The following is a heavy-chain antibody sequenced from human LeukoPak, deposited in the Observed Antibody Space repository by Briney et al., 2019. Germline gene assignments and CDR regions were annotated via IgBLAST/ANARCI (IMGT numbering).Heavy chain of an antibody. CDR3: ARSYGDYLTDSYWYFDL. CDR2: ISYSGNT. Sequence: SETLSLTCTVSGDSISSGGYYWSWIRQHPGKGLEWIGYISYSGNTYYNPSLKSRAAISVDTPKNQFSLKLSSTTAADTAVYYCARSYGDYLTDSYWYFDLWGRGTLVTVSS. V-gene: IGHV4-31*03. CDR1: GDSISSGGYY. D-gene: IGHD4-17*01. J-gene: IGHJ2*01.